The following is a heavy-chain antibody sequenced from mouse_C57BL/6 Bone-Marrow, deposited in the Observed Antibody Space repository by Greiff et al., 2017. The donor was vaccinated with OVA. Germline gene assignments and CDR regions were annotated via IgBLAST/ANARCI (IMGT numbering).Heavy chain of an antibody. V-gene: IGHV1-81*01. CDR2: IYPRSGNT. D-gene: IGHD1-1*01. CDR3: ARENYGSSYPFAY. Sequence: VKLQESGAELARPGASVKLSCKASGYTFTSYGISWVKQRTGQGLEWIGEIYPRSGNTYYNEKFKGKATLTADKSSSTAYMELRSLTSEDSAVYFCARENYGSSYPFAYWGQGTLVTVSA. CDR1: GYTFTSYG. J-gene: IGHJ3*01.